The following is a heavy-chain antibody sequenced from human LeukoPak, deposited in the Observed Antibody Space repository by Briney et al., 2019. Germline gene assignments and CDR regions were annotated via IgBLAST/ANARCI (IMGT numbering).Heavy chain of an antibody. V-gene: IGHV1-69*04. CDR2: IIPILGIA. CDR1: GGTFSSYA. D-gene: IGHD3-10*01. J-gene: IGHJ5*02. Sequence: EASVKVSCKASGGTFSSYAISWVRQAPGQGLEWVGRIIPILGIANYAQKFQGRVTITADKSTSTAYMELSSLRSEDTAVYYCARDPISYYYGSGSYHAPNWFDPWGQGTLVTVSS. CDR3: ARDPISYYYGSGSYHAPNWFDP.